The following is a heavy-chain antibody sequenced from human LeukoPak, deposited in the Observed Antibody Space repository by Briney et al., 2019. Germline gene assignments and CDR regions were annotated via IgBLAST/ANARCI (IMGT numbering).Heavy chain of an antibody. J-gene: IGHJ6*03. Sequence: SVKVSCKASGGTVSSYATSWVRQAPGQGLEWMGGIIPIFGTANYAQKFQGRGTITADKSTSTAYMELSSLRSEDTAVYYCARASPSSRGYYYYYMDVWGKGTTVTVSS. V-gene: IGHV1-69*06. D-gene: IGHD6-13*01. CDR2: IIPIFGTA. CDR3: ARASPSSRGYYYYYMDV. CDR1: GGTVSSYA.